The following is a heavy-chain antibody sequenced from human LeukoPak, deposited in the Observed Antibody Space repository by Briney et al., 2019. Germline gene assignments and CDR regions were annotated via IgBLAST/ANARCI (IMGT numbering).Heavy chain of an antibody. CDR3: ARQFVVGATEAVDY. V-gene: IGHV5-51*01. J-gene: IGHJ4*02. CDR2: IYPGYSDT. Sequence: GESLKISCKGSGYSFTSYWIGWVRQVPGKGLEWMGIIYPGYSDTRYSPSFQGQVTISDDKSISTAYLQWSSLKASDTAMYYCARQFVVGATEAVDYWGQGTLVTVSS. CDR1: GYSFTSYW. D-gene: IGHD1-26*01.